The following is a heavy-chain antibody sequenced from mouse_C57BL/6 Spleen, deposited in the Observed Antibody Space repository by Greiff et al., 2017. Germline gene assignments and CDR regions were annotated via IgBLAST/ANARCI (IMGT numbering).Heavy chain of an antibody. CDR3: ARGEGDGYYSYAMDY. CDR1: GFTFSSYT. D-gene: IGHD2-3*01. J-gene: IGHJ4*01. Sequence: EVQGVESGGGLVKPGGSLKLSCAASGFTFSSYTMSWVRQTPEKRLEWVATISGGGGNTYYPDSVKGRFTISRDNAKNTLYLQMSSLRSEDTALYYCARGEGDGYYSYAMDYWGQGTSVTVSS. V-gene: IGHV5-9*01. CDR2: ISGGGGNT.